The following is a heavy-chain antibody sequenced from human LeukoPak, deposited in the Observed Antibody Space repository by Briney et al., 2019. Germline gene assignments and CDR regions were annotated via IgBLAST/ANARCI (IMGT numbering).Heavy chain of an antibody. V-gene: IGHV4-31*03. Sequence: SETLSLTCTVSGGSISSGGYYWSWIRQHPGKGLEWIGYIYYSGSTYYNPSLKSRVTISVDTSKSQFSLKLSSVTAADTAVYYCARVSGLVVYACVDYWGQGTLVTVSS. J-gene: IGHJ4*02. CDR1: GGSISSGGYY. CDR3: ARVSGLVVYACVDY. CDR2: IYYSGST. D-gene: IGHD2-8*02.